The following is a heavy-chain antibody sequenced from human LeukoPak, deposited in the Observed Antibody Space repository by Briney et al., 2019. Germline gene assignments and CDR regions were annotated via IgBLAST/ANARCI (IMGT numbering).Heavy chain of an antibody. V-gene: IGHV5-51*01. J-gene: IGHJ5*02. Sequence: GESLKISCKGSGYSFTSYWVGWVRQMPGKGLEWMGIICPGDSDTRYSPSFQGQVTISADKSISTAYLQWSSLKASDTAMYYCARQYSSGWYGDWFGPWGQGTLVTVSS. CDR1: GYSFTSYW. CDR3: ARQYSSGWYGDWFGP. D-gene: IGHD6-19*01. CDR2: ICPGDSDT.